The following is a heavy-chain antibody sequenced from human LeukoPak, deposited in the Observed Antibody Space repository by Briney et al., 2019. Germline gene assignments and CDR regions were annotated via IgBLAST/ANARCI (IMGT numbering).Heavy chain of an antibody. CDR2: FNREDAAP. CDR1: GYSVTEVS. V-gene: IGHV1-24*01. J-gene: IGHJ4*02. D-gene: IGHD3-22*01. CDR3: ATLDSYYDKSGRPLLPD. Sequence: GASVKVSCKVSGYSVTEVSMHWVRQAPGLGLEWMGGFNREDAAPIYAQQFQGRVTMTEDTSTDTAYMELSSLRSEDTALYYCATLDSYYDKSGRPLLPDWGQGTLVTVSS.